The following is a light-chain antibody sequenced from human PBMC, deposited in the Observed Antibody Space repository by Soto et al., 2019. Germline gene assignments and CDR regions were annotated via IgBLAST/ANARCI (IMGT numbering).Light chain of an antibody. CDR1: QSVSSSY. J-gene: IGKJ1*01. Sequence: EIVLKQSPGTLSLPPGERATLSCRASQSVSSSYLAWYQQKPGQAPRLLIYGASSRATGIPDRFSGSGSGTDFTLTISRLEPEDFAVYYCQQYGSSPGTFGQGTKVEIK. CDR3: QQYGSSPGT. V-gene: IGKV3-20*01. CDR2: GAS.